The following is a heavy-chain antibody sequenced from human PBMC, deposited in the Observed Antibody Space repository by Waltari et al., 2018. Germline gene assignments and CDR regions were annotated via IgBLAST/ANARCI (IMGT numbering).Heavy chain of an antibody. CDR3: TREGGGSSPIDY. J-gene: IGHJ4*02. CDR1: GYTFTDYY. D-gene: IGHD6-13*01. CDR2: TNLNSGGT. V-gene: IGHV1-2*02. Sequence: QVQLVQSGAEVKKPGASVKVSCKASGYTFTDYYIHWVRQVPGQGLEWMGWTNLNSGGTKYAQNFQGRVTMTRDTSITTAYMELSSLRSGDTAVYYCTREGGGSSPIDYWGQGTLVTVSS.